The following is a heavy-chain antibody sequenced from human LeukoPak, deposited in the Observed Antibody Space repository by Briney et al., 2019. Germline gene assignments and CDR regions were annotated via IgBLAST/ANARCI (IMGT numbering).Heavy chain of an antibody. CDR2: IKADGGEK. Sequence: QPGGSLRLSCAASGFTFSTYWMNWFGQTPGKGLEWVAKIKADGGEKDHVASVKGRFTISKDNAKNSLYLQMNSLRPEDRAINYCTNPPTVTQTRFDPWGQGNLVTVSS. D-gene: IGHD4-17*01. V-gene: IGHV3-7*03. J-gene: IGHJ5*02. CDR1: GFTFSTYW. CDR3: TNPPTVTQTRFDP.